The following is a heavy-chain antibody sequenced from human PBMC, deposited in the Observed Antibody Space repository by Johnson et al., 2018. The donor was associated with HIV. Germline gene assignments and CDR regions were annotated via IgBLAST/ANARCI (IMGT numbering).Heavy chain of an antibody. CDR3: ASTSSGWFYAFDI. CDR1: GFTVINNY. J-gene: IGHJ3*02. Sequence: VQLVESGGGLVQPGGSLRLSCAVSGFTVINNYMTWVRQAPGKGLEWVSVIFSVGNTYYADSVKGRFTISRDNSKNTLYLQMNSLRAEDTAVYYCASTSSGWFYAFDIWGQGTMVTVSS. D-gene: IGHD6-19*01. CDR2: IFSVGNT. V-gene: IGHV3-66*02.